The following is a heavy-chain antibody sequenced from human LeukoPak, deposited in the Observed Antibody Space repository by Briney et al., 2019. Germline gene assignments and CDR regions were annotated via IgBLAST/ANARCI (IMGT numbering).Heavy chain of an antibody. CDR3: AKGYAYASGSYFEY. CDR1: GFTFNSYD. J-gene: IGHJ4*02. V-gene: IGHV3-23*01. CDR2: VSGRGDST. D-gene: IGHD3-10*01. Sequence: GRSLRLSCAVSGFTFNSYDMSWGRQAPGKGLEWVSGVSGRGDSTYYADSVKGRFTIPRDNHKNTLYLQMNSLRSDDTAVYYCAKGYAYASGSYFEYWGQGALVTVSS.